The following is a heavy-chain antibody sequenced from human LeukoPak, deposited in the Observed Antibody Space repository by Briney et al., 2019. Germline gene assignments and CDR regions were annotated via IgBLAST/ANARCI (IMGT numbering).Heavy chain of an antibody. CDR2: ISYDGSNK. Sequence: GGSLRLSCAASGFTFSSYAMHWIRQAPGKGLEWVAVISYDGSNKYYADSVKGRFTISRDNSKNTLYLQMNSLRAEDTAVYYCARDRRSITMVRGVITYCFDYWGQGTLVTVSS. J-gene: IGHJ4*02. D-gene: IGHD3-10*01. CDR1: GFTFSSYA. CDR3: ARDRRSITMVRGVITYCFDY. V-gene: IGHV3-30-3*01.